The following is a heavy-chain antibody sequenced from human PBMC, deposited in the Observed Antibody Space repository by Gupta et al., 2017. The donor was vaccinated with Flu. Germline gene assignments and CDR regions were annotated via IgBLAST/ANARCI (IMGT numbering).Heavy chain of an antibody. CDR3: ESWGYEAFDL. CDR2: SSRSGIST. J-gene: IGHJ3*01. CDR1: GFSFSSYA. V-gene: IGHV3-64*01. D-gene: IGHD7-27*01. Sequence: DVQLVESGGGLVQPGGSLRLSCAGSGFSFSSYAINWVRQAPGKGLEYVSASSRSGISTYYANSVKDRCTISRDNSKNKVYLQMGSLRPEDMAVYYCESWGYEAFDLWGQGTVVIGSS.